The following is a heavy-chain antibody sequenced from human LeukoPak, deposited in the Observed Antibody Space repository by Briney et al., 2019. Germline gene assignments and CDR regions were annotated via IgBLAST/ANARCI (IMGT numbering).Heavy chain of an antibody. CDR1: GFTFSSYD. CDR3: ARDGEGSGAFDI. Sequence: GGSLRLSCAASGFTFSSYDMHWVRHATGKGLEWVSAIGTAGDPYYPGSVKGRFTISRENAKNSLYLQMNSLRAGDTAVYYCARDGEGSGAFDIWGQGTMVTVSS. CDR2: IGTAGDP. J-gene: IGHJ3*02. V-gene: IGHV3-13*05.